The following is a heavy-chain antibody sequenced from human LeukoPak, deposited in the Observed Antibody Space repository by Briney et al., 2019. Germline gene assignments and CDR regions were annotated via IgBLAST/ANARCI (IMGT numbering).Heavy chain of an antibody. D-gene: IGHD2-15*01. V-gene: IGHV1-24*01. CDR2: FDPEDGET. CDR3: ATVGYCSGGSCYDY. CDR1: GYTLTELS. J-gene: IGHJ4*02. Sequence: ASVNVSCKVSGYTLTELSMHWVRQAPGKGLEWMGGFDPEDGETIYAQKFQGRVTMTEDTSTDAAYKELSSLRSEDTAVYYCATVGYCSGGSCYDYWGQGTLVTVSS.